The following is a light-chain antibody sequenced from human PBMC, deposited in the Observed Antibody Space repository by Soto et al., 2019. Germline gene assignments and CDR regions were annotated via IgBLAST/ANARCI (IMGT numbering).Light chain of an antibody. CDR3: QQYNNWPET. J-gene: IGKJ1*01. Sequence: ENVLTQSPGTLSLSPGEGATLSCRARQSVSASYLAWYQQKPGQAPRLLIYGASTRATGIPARFSGSGSGTEFTLTISSLQSEDFAVYYCQQYNNWPETFGQGTKVDIK. CDR2: GAS. CDR1: QSVSASY. V-gene: IGKV3-15*01.